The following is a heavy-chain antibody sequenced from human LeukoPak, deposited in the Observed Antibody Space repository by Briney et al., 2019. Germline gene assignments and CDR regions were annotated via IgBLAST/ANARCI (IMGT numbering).Heavy chain of an antibody. CDR1: GYTFTSYD. Sequence: ASVKVSCKASGYTFTSYDIIWVRQATGQGLEWMGWINPNSGNTGYAQKFQGRVTMTRNASISTAYMELSSLRSEDTAVYYCARGPYGAVAGTFGDLDYWGQGTLVTVSS. CDR2: INPNSGNT. V-gene: IGHV1-8*01. J-gene: IGHJ4*02. D-gene: IGHD6-19*01. CDR3: ARGPYGAVAGTFGDLDY.